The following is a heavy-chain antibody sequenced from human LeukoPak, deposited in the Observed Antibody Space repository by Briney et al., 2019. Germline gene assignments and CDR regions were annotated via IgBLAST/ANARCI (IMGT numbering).Heavy chain of an antibody. CDR1: GFTFDDYA. CDR3: AKDTYYYGSGSPYYYYYYGMDV. Sequence: SLRLSCAASGFTFDDYAMHWVRQALGKGLEWVSGISWNSGSIGYADSVKGRFTISRDNAKNSLYLQMNSLRAEDTALYYCAKDTYYYGSGSPYYYYYYGMDVWGQGTTVTVSS. J-gene: IGHJ6*02. D-gene: IGHD3-10*01. V-gene: IGHV3-9*01. CDR2: ISWNSGSI.